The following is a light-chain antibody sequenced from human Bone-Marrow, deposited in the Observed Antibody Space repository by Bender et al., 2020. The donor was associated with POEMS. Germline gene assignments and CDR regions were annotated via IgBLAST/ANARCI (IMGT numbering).Light chain of an antibody. CDR2: EGT. J-gene: IGLJ1*01. V-gene: IGLV2-14*02. CDR3: CSYSGSYTSSWV. Sequence: QSALTQPASVSGSPGQSITISCTGTSTDVGSYNLVSWYQQLPGKAPKLIIYEGTKRPSGVSIRFSGSKSANTASLTISGLQAEDEGDYYCCSYSGSYTSSWVFGTGTKVTVL. CDR1: STDVGSYNL.